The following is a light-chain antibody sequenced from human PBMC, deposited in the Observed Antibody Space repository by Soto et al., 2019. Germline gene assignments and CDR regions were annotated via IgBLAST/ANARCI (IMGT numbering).Light chain of an antibody. CDR3: QQYGSSGT. CDR2: GAS. V-gene: IGKV3-20*01. CDR1: QSVGSSY. J-gene: IGKJ1*01. Sequence: EIVLTQSPGTLSLSPGERATLSCRASQSVGSSYLAWYQQKPGQAPRVLIYGASSRATGIPDRFSGSGSGTDFTLTISRLEPEDFAVYYCQQYGSSGTFGQGTKVEIK.